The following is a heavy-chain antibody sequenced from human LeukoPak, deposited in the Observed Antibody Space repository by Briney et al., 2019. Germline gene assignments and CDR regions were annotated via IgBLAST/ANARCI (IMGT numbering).Heavy chain of an antibody. J-gene: IGHJ4*02. CDR3: ARALSYSSSWYGVYFDY. D-gene: IGHD6-13*01. CDR1: GYSFTSYW. Sequence: GESLKISCKGSGYSFTSYWIGWVRQMPGKGLEWMGIIYPGDSDTRYSPSFQGQVTISADKSISTAYLQWSSLKASDTAMYYCARALSYSSSWYGVYFDYWGQRTLVTVSS. V-gene: IGHV5-51*01. CDR2: IYPGDSDT.